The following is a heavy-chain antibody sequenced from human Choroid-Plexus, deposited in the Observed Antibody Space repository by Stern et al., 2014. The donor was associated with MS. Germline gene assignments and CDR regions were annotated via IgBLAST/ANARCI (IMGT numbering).Heavy chain of an antibody. Sequence: VQLVESGGGVVQPGRPLRLSCAASGFSFSSFGMHCFRQAPGKGLEWVALISYDGSKDYADSVKGRFAISRDNSKNTLYLQMNSLRAEDTAVYYCAKDRQYLTFFFDFWGQGSLVTVSS. CDR3: AKDRQYLTFFFDF. CDR2: ISYDGSK. D-gene: IGHD2/OR15-2a*01. J-gene: IGHJ4*02. V-gene: IGHV3-30*18. CDR1: GFSFSSFG.